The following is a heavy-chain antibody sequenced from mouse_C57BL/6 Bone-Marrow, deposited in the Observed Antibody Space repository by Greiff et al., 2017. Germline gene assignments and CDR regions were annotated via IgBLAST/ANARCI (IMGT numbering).Heavy chain of an antibody. Sequence: EVQLQQSGPVLVKPGPSVKISCKASGFTFTDYYMHWVKQSHGKSLEWIGLVYPYNGGPSSNQQFNGKATLTVDTSSSTAYMERNSLPSEDSAVYYCARWGIYYDYDLGAMDYWGQGTSVTVSS. V-gene: IGHV1-36*01. D-gene: IGHD2-4*01. CDR2: VYPYNGGP. CDR1: GFTFTDYY. J-gene: IGHJ4*01. CDR3: ARWGIYYDYDLGAMDY.